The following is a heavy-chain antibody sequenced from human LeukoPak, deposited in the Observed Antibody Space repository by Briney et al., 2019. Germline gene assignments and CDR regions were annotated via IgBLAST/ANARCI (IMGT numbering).Heavy chain of an antibody. V-gene: IGHV1-18*01. J-gene: IGHJ4*02. CDR1: GYTFTSYA. Sequence: ASVKVSCKASGYTFTSYAISWVRQAPGQGLEWMGWISAYNGYTKYTQKVQGRVTMTTDTSTSTSYMELTSLRSDDTAIYYCARGRGSYYYDSRGYYLDYWGQGTLVTVSS. CDR3: ARGRGSYYYDSRGYYLDY. CDR2: ISAYNGYT. D-gene: IGHD3-22*01.